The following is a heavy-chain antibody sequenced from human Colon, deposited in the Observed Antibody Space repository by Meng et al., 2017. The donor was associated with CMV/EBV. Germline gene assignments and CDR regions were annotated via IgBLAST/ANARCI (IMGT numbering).Heavy chain of an antibody. V-gene: IGHV1-69*01. CDR3: ARSPLPAALNWFDP. CDR1: GGPFNSNA. J-gene: IGHJ5*02. D-gene: IGHD2-2*01. CDR2: IIPIFGTP. Sequence: SGGPFNSNAISWVRQAPGQGLEWMGGIIPIFGTPKYAQKFQGRVTITADESTGTTYMELNSLTSDDTAVYYCARSPLPAALNWFDPWGQGTLVTVSS.